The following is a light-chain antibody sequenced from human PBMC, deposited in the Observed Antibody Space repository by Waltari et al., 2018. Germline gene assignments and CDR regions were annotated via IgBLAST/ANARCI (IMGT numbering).Light chain of an antibody. CDR1: TSDVGASNY. V-gene: IGLV2-14*01. CDR3: SSYTTSSTSV. J-gene: IGLJ3*02. CDR2: DVS. Sequence: QFALTQPASVSGSPGQSITISCTGTTSDVGASNYLAWYQQYPGKAPKLIIHDVSRRPLGVSDRFSGSKSGNTASLTISGLQTEDEADYYCSSYTTSSTSVFGGGTRLTVL.